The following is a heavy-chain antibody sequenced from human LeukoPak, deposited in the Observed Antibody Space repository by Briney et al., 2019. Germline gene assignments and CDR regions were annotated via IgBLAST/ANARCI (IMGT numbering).Heavy chain of an antibody. D-gene: IGHD1-26*01. J-gene: IGHJ3*02. V-gene: IGHV5-51*01. CDR2: IYPGDSDT. CDR1: GYIFTSYW. Sequence: GESLKISCEGSGYIFTSYWIALVRQMGGKVVGWGGIIYPGDSDTKDSPSFQGQATITAEKSITTAYLQWSSLKASDTAMYYCASSRIVGATDAFDIWGQGKMVTVSS. CDR3: ASSRIVGATDAFDI.